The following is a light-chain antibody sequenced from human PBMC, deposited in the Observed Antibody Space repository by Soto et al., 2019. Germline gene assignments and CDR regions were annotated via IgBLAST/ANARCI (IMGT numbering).Light chain of an antibody. V-gene: IGKV3-20*01. CDR3: QQYDSYPLT. Sequence: EIVLTQSPGTLSLSRGERATLSCRASQSVRSSHLAWYQQKPGQAPRLLIYGASSRATGIPDRFSGSGSGTDFTLAISRLEPEDFEVYYCQQYDSYPLTFGGGTKVDIK. CDR2: GAS. CDR1: QSVRSSH. J-gene: IGKJ4*01.